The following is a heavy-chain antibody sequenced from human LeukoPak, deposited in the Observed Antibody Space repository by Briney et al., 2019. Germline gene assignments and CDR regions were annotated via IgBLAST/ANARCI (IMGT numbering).Heavy chain of an antibody. V-gene: IGHV3-53*01. Sequence: GGSLRLSCAASGFTVSSNHMTWVRQAPGKGLEWVSVIYSGGSTYYADSVKGRFTISRDNSKNTLYLQMNSLRAEDTAVYYCARDREPGTSASRFDYWGQGTLVTVSS. CDR2: IYSGGST. CDR3: ARDREPGTSASRFDY. J-gene: IGHJ4*02. CDR1: GFTVSSNH. D-gene: IGHD2-2*01.